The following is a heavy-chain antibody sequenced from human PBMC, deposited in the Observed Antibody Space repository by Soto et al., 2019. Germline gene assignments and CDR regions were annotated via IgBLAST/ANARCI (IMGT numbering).Heavy chain of an antibody. J-gene: IGHJ4*02. CDR1: GGSFSGYY. CDR2: INHSGST. CDR3: ATSPDDILTGYPIYGY. Sequence: SETLSLTCAVYGGSFSGYYWSWIRQPPGKGLEWIGEINHSGSTNYNPSLKSRVTISVDTSKNQFSLRLSSVTAADTAVYYCATSPDDILTGYPIYGYWGQGTLVTSPQ. D-gene: IGHD3-9*01. V-gene: IGHV4-34*01.